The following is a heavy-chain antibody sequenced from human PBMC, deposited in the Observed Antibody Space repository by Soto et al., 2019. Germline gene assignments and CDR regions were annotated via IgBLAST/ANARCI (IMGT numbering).Heavy chain of an antibody. D-gene: IGHD3-10*01. CDR3: GGPDLGGYWLFDL. CDR1: GGPFSSHT. J-gene: IGHJ2*01. CDR2: IIPALGTT. Sequence: QDQLVQSGAEVKKPGSSVKVSCKAFGGPFSSHTFSWVRQAPGQGLEWMGRIIPALGTTTYAQKFQGRVTMTADGSGATGYMEPDSLRTEGPGRYYCGGPDLGGYWLFDLWGRGTLVTVSS. V-gene: IGHV1-69*08.